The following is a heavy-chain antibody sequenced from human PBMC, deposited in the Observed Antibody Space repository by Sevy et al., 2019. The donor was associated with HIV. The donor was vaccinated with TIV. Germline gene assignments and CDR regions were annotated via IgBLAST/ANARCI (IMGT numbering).Heavy chain of an antibody. CDR1: GGSISSYY. J-gene: IGHJ6*03. V-gene: IGHV4-59*01. CDR2: IYYSGST. CDR3: ARAPGFYYYYYMDV. D-gene: IGHD6-25*01. Sequence: SETLSLTCTVSGGSISSYYWSWMRQPPGKGLEWIGYIYYSGSTNYNPSLKSRVTISVDTSKNQFSLKLSSVTAADTAVYYCARAPGFYYYYYMDVWGKGTTVTVSS.